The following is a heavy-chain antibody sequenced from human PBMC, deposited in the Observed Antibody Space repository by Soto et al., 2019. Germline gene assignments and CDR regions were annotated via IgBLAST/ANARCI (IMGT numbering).Heavy chain of an antibody. D-gene: IGHD3-10*01. CDR2: ISYTGST. J-gene: IGHJ4*02. CDR3: ARQIRDGSGTYHFDY. CDR1: GGSTSNYY. V-gene: IGHV4-59*08. Sequence: PSETLSLTCTVSGGSTSNYYWTWIRQPPGKGLEYIGYISYTGSTNYSPSLKSRVTISVDTSNNQFSLKLTSVTAADTAVYYCARQIRDGSGTYHFDYWGQGTLVTVSS.